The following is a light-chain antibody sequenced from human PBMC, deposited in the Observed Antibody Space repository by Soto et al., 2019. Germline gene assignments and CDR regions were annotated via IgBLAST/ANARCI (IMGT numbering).Light chain of an antibody. Sequence: AIRMTQSPSSFSASTGDRVTITCRASQGISSYLAWYQQKPGKAPKLLIYAASTLQSGVPSRFSGSGSGTDFPLTISCLQSEDFATYYCHQYYSYPHTFGQGTKVEIK. CDR3: HQYYSYPHT. CDR1: QGISSY. V-gene: IGKV1-8*01. J-gene: IGKJ1*01. CDR2: AAS.